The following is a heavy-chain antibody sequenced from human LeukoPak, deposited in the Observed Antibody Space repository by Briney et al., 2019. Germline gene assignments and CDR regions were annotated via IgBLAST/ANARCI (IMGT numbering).Heavy chain of an antibody. D-gene: IGHD6-6*01. J-gene: IGHJ4*02. CDR1: GFTFSSYG. CDR2: ISDDGRST. V-gene: IGHV3-23*01. Sequence: GGSLRLSCAATGFTFSSYGMSWVRQAPGKGLEWVSAISDDGRSTYYADSVKSRFTISRDNSKNTLYLQMNSLRAEDTAVYYCAKRVPYSSSSVYFDYWGQGTLVTVSS. CDR3: AKRVPYSSSSVYFDY.